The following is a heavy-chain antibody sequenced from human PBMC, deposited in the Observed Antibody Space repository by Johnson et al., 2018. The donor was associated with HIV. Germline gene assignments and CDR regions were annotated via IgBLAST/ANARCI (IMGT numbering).Heavy chain of an antibody. CDR3: AKSDCSGGSCYSVWRHAFDI. CDR2: ISYDGSNK. Sequence: VQLVESGGGVVQPGGSLRLSCAASGFTFSSYGMHWVRQAPGKGLEWVAVISYDGSNKYYADSVRGRLPLSRDNSKNTLSLQMKSLRAEDTAVYYCAKSDCSGGSCYSVWRHAFDIWGQGTMVTVSS. CDR1: GFTFSSYG. D-gene: IGHD2-15*01. V-gene: IGHV3-30*18. J-gene: IGHJ3*02.